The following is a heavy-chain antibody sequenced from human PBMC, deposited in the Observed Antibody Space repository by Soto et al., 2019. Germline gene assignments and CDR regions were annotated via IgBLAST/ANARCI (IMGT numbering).Heavy chain of an antibody. CDR1: GFIASNYA. J-gene: IGHJ4*02. Sequence: GGSLRLSCAASGFIASNYAMSWVRQAPGKGLEWVSGFSGSGGATFYADSVKGRFTISRGSSKKTIYLQMDRLRADDTAVYYCAKAVGDYWGRGTLVTVSS. CDR3: AKAVGDY. V-gene: IGHV3-23*01. D-gene: IGHD1-26*01. CDR2: FSGSGGAT.